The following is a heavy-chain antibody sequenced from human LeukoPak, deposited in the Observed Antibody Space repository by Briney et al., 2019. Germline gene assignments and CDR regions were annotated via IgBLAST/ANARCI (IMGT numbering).Heavy chain of an antibody. V-gene: IGHV1-2*02. J-gene: IGHJ4*02. Sequence: ASVKVSCKASGYTFTGYYMHWVRQAPVQGLDWMGWINPNSGGTNYAQKFQGRVTMTRDTSISTAYMELSRLRSDDTAVYYCARGHPYGDYNFDYWGQGTLVTVSS. D-gene: IGHD4-17*01. CDR3: ARGHPYGDYNFDY. CDR1: GYTFTGYY. CDR2: INPNSGGT.